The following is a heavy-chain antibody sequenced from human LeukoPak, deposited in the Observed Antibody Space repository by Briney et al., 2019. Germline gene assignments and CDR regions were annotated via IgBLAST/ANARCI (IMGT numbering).Heavy chain of an antibody. Sequence: GASVKVSCKASGYTFTGYYMHWVRQAPGQGLEWMGWINPNSGGTNYAQKFQGRVTMTRDTSISTAYMELRRLRSDDTAVYYCARANGPDSARQQLVRAVWLGFDPWGQGTLVTVSS. CDR3: ARANGPDSARQQLVRAVWLGFDP. D-gene: IGHD6-13*01. V-gene: IGHV1-2*02. J-gene: IGHJ5*02. CDR2: INPNSGGT. CDR1: GYTFTGYY.